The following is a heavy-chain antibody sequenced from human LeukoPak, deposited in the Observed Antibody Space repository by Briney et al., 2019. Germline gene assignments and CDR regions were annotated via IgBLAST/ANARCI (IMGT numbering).Heavy chain of an antibody. CDR1: GFTVSNNY. D-gene: IGHD6-13*01. CDR3: ARGLVADGAKYAFDI. CDR2: LFSGGTM. J-gene: IGHJ3*02. Sequence: PGGSLRLSCVASGFTVSNNYMSWVRQAPGKGLEWVSVLFSGGTMYYADSVKGRFTISRDNSKNTLYLQMNSLRADDTAVYYCARGLVADGAKYAFDIWGHGTMVTVSS. V-gene: IGHV3-66*01.